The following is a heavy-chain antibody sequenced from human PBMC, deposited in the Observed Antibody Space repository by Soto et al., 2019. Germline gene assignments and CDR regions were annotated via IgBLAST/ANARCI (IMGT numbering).Heavy chain of an antibody. CDR1: GFTFSHFA. J-gene: IGHJ4*02. Sequence: GGSPRLSCTASGFTFSHFAMHWVRQAPGKGLEWVAVVSYDGINKYSADSLEGRFTISRDNCKNTLYLQMNSLRAEDTAVYYCARDTRATIVLFDYWGQGTLVTASS. V-gene: IGHV3-30*07. CDR2: VSYDGINK. CDR3: ARDTRATIVLFDY. D-gene: IGHD5-12*01.